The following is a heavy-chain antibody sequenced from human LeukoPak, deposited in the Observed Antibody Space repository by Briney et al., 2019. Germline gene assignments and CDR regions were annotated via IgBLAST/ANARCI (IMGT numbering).Heavy chain of an antibody. D-gene: IGHD2-2*01. J-gene: IGHJ5*02. CDR1: GGSINGYY. Sequence: SETLSLTCTVSGGSINGYYWSWIRQPAGKGLEWIGRVYNSESINYNPSLKSRVTMSIETSKNQFYLKLNSVTAADTAVYYCARDRSSSYTRDWFDPRGQGALVTGSS. CDR3: ARDRSSSYTRDWFDP. V-gene: IGHV4-4*07. CDR2: VYNSESI.